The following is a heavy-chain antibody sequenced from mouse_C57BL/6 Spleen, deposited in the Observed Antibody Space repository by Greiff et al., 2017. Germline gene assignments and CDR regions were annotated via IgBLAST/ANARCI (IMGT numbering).Heavy chain of an antibody. V-gene: IGHV1-61*01. Sequence: QVQLQQPGAELVRPGSSVKLSCKASGYTFTSYWKDWVKQRPGQGLEWIGNIYPSDSETHYNQKFKDKATLTVDKSSSTAYMQLSSLTSEDSAVYYCATLYDGYSGVDYWGQGTTLTVSS. CDR2: IYPSDSET. J-gene: IGHJ2*01. CDR1: GYTFTSYW. D-gene: IGHD2-3*01. CDR3: ATLYDGYSGVDY.